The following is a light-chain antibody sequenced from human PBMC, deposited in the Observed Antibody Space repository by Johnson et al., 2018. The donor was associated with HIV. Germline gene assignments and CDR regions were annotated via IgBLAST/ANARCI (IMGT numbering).Light chain of an antibody. J-gene: IGLJ1*01. CDR1: SSNIGNNY. CDR3: GTWARSRSAGRYV. CDR2: ENN. Sequence: QSVLTQPPSVSAAPGQKVTISCSGSSSNIGNNYVSWYQQIPGTAPKLLIYENNKRPSGIPARFSGSKSGTSATLGITGLQTGAEAAYSCGTWARSRSAGRYVFVTGTKVTVL. V-gene: IGLV1-51*02.